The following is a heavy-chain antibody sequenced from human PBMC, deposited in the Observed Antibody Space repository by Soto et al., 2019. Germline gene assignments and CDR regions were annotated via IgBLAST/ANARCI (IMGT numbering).Heavy chain of an antibody. CDR1: GFTVSSNY. J-gene: IGHJ3*02. Sequence: GGSMRLSCAASGFTVSSNYMSWVRQAPGKGLEWVSVIYSGGSTYYADSVKGRFTISRDNSKNTLYLQMNSLRAEDTAVYYCARAHSSSSEGAFDIWGQGTMVTVSS. V-gene: IGHV3-53*01. D-gene: IGHD6-6*01. CDR3: ARAHSSSSEGAFDI. CDR2: IYSGGST.